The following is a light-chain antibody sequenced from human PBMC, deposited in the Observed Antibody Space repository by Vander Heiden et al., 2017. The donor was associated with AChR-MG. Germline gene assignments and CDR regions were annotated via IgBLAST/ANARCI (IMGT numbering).Light chain of an antibody. CDR1: SSDVGGYNY. CDR3: CSYAGTSYI. CDR2: DVT. V-gene: IGLV2-11*01. J-gene: IGLJ1*01. Sequence: QSALTQPRPVSGSPGQSVTISCTGTSSDVGGYNYVYWYQQHPGKAPKLMIYDVTKRPSGVPDRFSGSKSDNTASLAISGLQAEDEADYYCCSYAGTSYIFGTGTKVTVL.